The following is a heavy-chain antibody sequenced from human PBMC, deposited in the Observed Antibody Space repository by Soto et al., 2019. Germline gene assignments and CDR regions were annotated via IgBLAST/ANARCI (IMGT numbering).Heavy chain of an antibody. CDR1: GGSISSGGYY. D-gene: IGHD3-10*01. J-gene: IGHJ4*02. V-gene: IGHV4-31*03. Sequence: PSEALSVTCTVSGGSISSGGYYWSWIRQHPGKGLEWIGYIYYSGSTYYNPSLKSRVTISVDTSKNQFSLKLSSVTAADTAVYYCASFEITMVRGVIKVRDYWGQGTLVTVSS. CDR3: ASFEITMVRGVIKVRDY. CDR2: IYYSGST.